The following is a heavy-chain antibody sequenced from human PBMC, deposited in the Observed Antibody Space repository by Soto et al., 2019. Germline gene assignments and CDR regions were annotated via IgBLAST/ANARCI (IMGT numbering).Heavy chain of an antibody. V-gene: IGHV1-46*01. CDR2: INPSGGST. CDR3: ARERDSSGWYGSYGMDV. D-gene: IGHD6-19*01. J-gene: IGHJ6*02. CDR1: GYTFTSYY. Sequence: QVQLVQSGAEVKKPGASVKVSCKASGYTFTSYYMHWVRQAPGQGLEWMGIINPSGGSTSYAQKFQGRVTMTRDTSTSTVYMELSSLRSEDTAVYYCARERDSSGWYGSYGMDVWGQGTTVTVSS.